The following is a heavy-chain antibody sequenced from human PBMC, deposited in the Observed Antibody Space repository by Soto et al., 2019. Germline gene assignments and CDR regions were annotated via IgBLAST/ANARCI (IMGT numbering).Heavy chain of an antibody. CDR3: ARVSSPFGY. Sequence: EVQLVETGGGLIQPGGSLRLSCAGSGFTVRSNYMSWVRQAPGKGLEWVSIIYSSGNTYYADSVKGRFTMSRDTSNNTVFLQMSSLRAEDTAVYYCARVSSPFGYLGQGTLVTVSS. V-gene: IGHV3-53*02. CDR1: GFTVRSNY. J-gene: IGHJ4*02. D-gene: IGHD3-16*01. CDR2: IYSSGNT.